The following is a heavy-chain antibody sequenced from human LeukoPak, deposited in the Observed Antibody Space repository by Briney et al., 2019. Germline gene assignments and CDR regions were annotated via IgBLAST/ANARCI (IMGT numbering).Heavy chain of an antibody. D-gene: IGHD3-22*01. CDR3: ARQSSGYYYGWFDP. V-gene: IGHV4-39*01. J-gene: IGHJ5*02. CDR1: GGSILDSTYY. Sequence: SETLSLTCTVSGGSILDSTYYWAWIRQPPGKGLEWIATIFYTGNTHYNPSLKGRVTMSVDTVKNQFSLNLNSVTAADTAVYYCARQSSGYYYGWFDPWGQGTLVTVSS. CDR2: IFYTGNT.